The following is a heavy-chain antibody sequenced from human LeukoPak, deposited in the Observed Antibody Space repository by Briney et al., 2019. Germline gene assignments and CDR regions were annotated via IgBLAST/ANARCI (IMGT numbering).Heavy chain of an antibody. CDR2: INPNSGGT. CDR3: ARGSSSWYKIDY. V-gene: IGHV1-2*02. CDR1: GYTFTGYY. Sequence: ASVKVSCKASGYTFTGYYMHWVRQAPGQGLEWMGWINPNSGGTNYAQKFQGRVTMTRDTSISTAYMELSRLRSDDTAAYYCARGSSSWYKIDYWGQGTLVTVSS. D-gene: IGHD6-13*01. J-gene: IGHJ4*02.